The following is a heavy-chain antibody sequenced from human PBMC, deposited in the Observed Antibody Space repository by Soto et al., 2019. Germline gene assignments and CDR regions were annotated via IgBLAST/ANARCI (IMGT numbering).Heavy chain of an antibody. D-gene: IGHD5-12*01. J-gene: IGHJ4*02. CDR3: VREVATNGPSFDY. V-gene: IGHV3-74*01. CDR1: GFTLRSYW. Sequence: EVQLVESGGDLVQPGGCLRLSCAASGFTLRSYWMHWVRQVSGKGLVWVSRISGDGNITTYADSVKGPFTISRDNANNTLYLQMSSLTAEDTALYYCVREVATNGPSFDYWGQGTLVTVSS. CDR2: ISGDGNIT.